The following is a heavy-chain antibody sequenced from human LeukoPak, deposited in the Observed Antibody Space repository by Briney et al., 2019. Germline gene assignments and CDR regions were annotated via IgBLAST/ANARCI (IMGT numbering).Heavy chain of an antibody. CDR2: ISSSGSTI. Sequence: PGGSLRLSCAASGFTFSNYEMNWVRQAPGKGLEWVSYISSSGSTIYSADSVKGRFTISRDNAKNSLYLQMNSLRAEDTAVYYCARERTGPVDYWGQGTLVTVSS. V-gene: IGHV3-48*03. CDR3: ARERTGPVDY. D-gene: IGHD1-14*01. CDR1: GFTFSNYE. J-gene: IGHJ4*02.